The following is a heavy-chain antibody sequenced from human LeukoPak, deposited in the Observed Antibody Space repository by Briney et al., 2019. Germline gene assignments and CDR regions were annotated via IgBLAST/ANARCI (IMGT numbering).Heavy chain of an antibody. CDR2: IYYSGST. V-gene: IGHV4-39*07. CDR3: ARAPPKYCSSTSCYTGPGVLDY. J-gene: IGHJ4*02. CDR1: GGSISSSSYN. Sequence: SETLSLTCTVSGGSISSSSYNWGWIRQPPGKGLEWIGSIYYSGSTYYNPSLKSRVTISVDTSKNQFSLKLSSVTAADTAVYYCARAPPKYCSSTSCYTGPGVLDYWGQGTLVTVSS. D-gene: IGHD2-2*02.